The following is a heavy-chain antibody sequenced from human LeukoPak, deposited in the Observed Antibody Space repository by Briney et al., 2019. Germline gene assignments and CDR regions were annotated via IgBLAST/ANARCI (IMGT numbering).Heavy chain of an antibody. V-gene: IGHV1-2*02. J-gene: IGHJ4*02. CDR1: GYTFTGYY. CDR2: INPNSGGT. D-gene: IGHD6-13*01. CDR3: ARDVVAAVGTWDY. Sequence: ASVKVSCKASGYTFTGYYMHWVRQAPGQGLEWMGWINPNSGGTNYAQKFQGRVTMTRDTSISTAYMELSRLRSGDTAVYYCARDVVAAVGTWDYWGQGTLVTVSS.